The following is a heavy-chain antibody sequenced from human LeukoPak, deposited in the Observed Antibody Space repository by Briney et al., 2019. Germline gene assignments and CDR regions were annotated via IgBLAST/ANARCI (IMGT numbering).Heavy chain of an antibody. V-gene: IGHV4-4*07. CDR3: ARVVYYDSSGYSDY. CDR2: IYTSGST. D-gene: IGHD3-22*01. Sequence: SVTLSLTRTVSGGSISSYYWSWIRQPAGKGLEWIGRIYTSGSTNYNPSLKSRVTMSVDTSKNQFSLKLSSVTAADTAVYYCARVVYYDSSGYSDYWGQGTLVTVSS. J-gene: IGHJ4*02. CDR1: GGSISSYY.